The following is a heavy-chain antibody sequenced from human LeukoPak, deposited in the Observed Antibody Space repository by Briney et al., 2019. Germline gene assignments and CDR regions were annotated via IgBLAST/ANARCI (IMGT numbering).Heavy chain of an antibody. V-gene: IGHV3-9*03. D-gene: IGHD6-13*01. J-gene: IGHJ4*02. CDR1: GFTFSSYE. CDR3: ARSSSPTSPSSLDY. CDR2: ISWNSGSI. Sequence: GGSLRLSCAASGFTFSSYEMNWVRQAPGKGLEWVSGISWNSGSIGYADSVKGRFTISRDNAKNSLYLQMNSLRAEDMALYYCARSSSPTSPSSLDYWGQGTLVTVSS.